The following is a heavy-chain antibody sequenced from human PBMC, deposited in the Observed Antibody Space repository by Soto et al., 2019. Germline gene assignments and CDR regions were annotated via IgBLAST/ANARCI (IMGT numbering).Heavy chain of an antibody. J-gene: IGHJ6*02. CDR3: ARDLLGHRQHYTDYYYYGMDV. V-gene: IGHV1-46*01. CDR1: GYTVTSYY. CDR2: INPSGGST. Sequence: GASVKVSCKASGYTVTSYYMHWVRQAPGQGLEWMGIINPSGGSTSYAQKFQGRVTMTRDTSTSTVYMELSSLRSEDTAVYYCARDLLGHRQHYTDYYYYGMDVWGQGTTVTVSS. D-gene: IGHD1-1*01.